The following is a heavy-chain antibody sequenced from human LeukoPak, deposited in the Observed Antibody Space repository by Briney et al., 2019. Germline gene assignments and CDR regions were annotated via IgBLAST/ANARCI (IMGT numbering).Heavy chain of an antibody. CDR1: GGSFSSYY. CDR3: ARDRYFNLRYYYYYYMDV. J-gene: IGHJ6*03. CDR2: IYTSGST. Sequence: SETLSLTCTVSGGSFSSYYWSWIRQPAGKGLEWIGRIYTSGSTNYNPSLKSRVTMSVDTSKNQFSLKLSSVTAADTAVHYCARDRYFNLRYYYYYYMDVWGKGTTVTVSS. V-gene: IGHV4-4*07. D-gene: IGHD2/OR15-2a*01.